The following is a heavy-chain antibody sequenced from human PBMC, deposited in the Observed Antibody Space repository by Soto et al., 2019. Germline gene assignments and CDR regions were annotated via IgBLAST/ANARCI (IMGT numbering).Heavy chain of an antibody. V-gene: IGHV3-23*01. J-gene: IGHJ2*01. D-gene: IGHD6-6*01. CDR1: QFTFSYYA. Sequence: EVQLLESGGGLVQPGGSLRLSCAASQFTFSYYAMGWVRQAPGKGLEWVSLISVAGGSTNYADSVKGRFAIYRDNSENTLYLQMNSLSAEDTAVYYCAKGRPQFDLWGRGTLVLVSS. CDR2: ISVAGGST. CDR3: AKGRPQFDL.